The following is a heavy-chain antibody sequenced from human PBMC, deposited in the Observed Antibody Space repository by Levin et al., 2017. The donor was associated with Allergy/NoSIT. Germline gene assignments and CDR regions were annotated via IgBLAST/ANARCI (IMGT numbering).Heavy chain of an antibody. V-gene: IGHV3-30*04. CDR2: TSYDGFNK. CDR1: GFSFSDYP. J-gene: IGHJ4*02. CDR3: AGALSGSYFDS. D-gene: IGHD3-10*01. Sequence: GGSLRLSCAASGFSFSDYPMTWVRQGQGKGLEWVAATSYDGFNKNYADSVKGRFTISRDNFKNTLYLQMNSLRPEDTAVYYCAGALSGSYFDSWGQGTLVTVSS.